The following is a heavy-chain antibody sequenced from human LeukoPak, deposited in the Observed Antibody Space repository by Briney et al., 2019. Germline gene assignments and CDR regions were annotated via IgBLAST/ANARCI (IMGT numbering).Heavy chain of an antibody. Sequence: GGSLRLSCAASGFTFSSYAMSWVRQAPGKGLEWVSAISGSGGSTYYADSVKGRFTISRDNSKNTLYLQMNNLRVEDTAVYYCARDLKYYGLDVWGQGTTVTVSS. CDR1: GFTFSSYA. J-gene: IGHJ6*02. V-gene: IGHV3-23*01. CDR3: ARDLKYYGLDV. CDR2: ISGSGGST.